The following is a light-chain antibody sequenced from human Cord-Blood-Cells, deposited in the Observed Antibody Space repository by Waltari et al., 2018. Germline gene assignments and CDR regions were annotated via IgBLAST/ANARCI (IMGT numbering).Light chain of an antibody. CDR1: SGSIASNY. CDR3: QSYDSSNVV. Sequence: NFMLTQPHSVSESPGKTVTISCTRSSGSIASNYVQWYQQRPGSSPTTVIYEDNQSPSGVPERFSGSIDSSSNSASLTISGLKTEDEADYYCQSYDSSNVVFGGGTKLTVL. CDR2: EDN. V-gene: IGLV6-57*01. J-gene: IGLJ2*01.